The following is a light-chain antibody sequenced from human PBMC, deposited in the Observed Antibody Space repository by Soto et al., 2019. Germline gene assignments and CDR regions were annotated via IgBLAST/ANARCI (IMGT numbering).Light chain of an antibody. Sequence: SVFPQSPGTLSLSPGDRATLSCMASQSVSSNHLAWYQQKRGQPPRLLIYGASSRATGTPGGFSGSGSGTDFSLTISRLEPGDFAVYYCQHYGDSLSITFGQGTRLEI. J-gene: IGKJ5*01. V-gene: IGKV3-20*01. CDR3: QHYGDSLSIT. CDR2: GAS. CDR1: QSVSSNH.